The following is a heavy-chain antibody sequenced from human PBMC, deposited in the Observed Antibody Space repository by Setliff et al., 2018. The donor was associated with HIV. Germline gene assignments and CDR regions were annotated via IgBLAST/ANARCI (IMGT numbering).Heavy chain of an antibody. J-gene: IGHJ4*02. Sequence: SETLSLTCTVSGGSISSHVWSWIRQPPGKGLEWIGSIYYSGSTNYNPSLKSRVTISVVTAKNQFSLKLSSVTAADTAVYYCARGTLYYDYVWGTPFPFDYWGQGTLVTVSS. CDR2: IYYSGST. V-gene: IGHV4-59*11. CDR3: ARGTLYYDYVWGTPFPFDY. D-gene: IGHD3-16*01. CDR1: GGSISSHV.